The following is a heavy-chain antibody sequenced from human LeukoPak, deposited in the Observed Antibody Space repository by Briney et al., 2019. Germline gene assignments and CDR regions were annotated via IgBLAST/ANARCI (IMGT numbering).Heavy chain of an antibody. CDR1: GFTFSIYA. CDR3: AKASYDSSGYYYHY. D-gene: IGHD3-22*01. J-gene: IGHJ4*02. CDR2: ISDSGAST. V-gene: IGHV3-23*01. Sequence: GGSVRLSCAASGFTFSIYAMSWVRHPPGKGLEGVSAISDSGASTYYADTVSGRFTICRDNSKNTLYLRMTSLRDEDTAVYYCAKASYDSSGYYYHYWGWGKVVIVS.